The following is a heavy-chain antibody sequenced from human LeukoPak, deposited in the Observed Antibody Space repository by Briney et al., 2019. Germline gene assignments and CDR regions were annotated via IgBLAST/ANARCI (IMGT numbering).Heavy chain of an antibody. Sequence: PGGSLRLSCAASGFTFSSYAMSWVRQAPGKGLEWVGRIKSKTDGGTTDYAAPVKGRFTISRDDSKNTLYLQMNSLKTEDTAVYYCTTDIKQWLVLGYYYYYMDVWGKGTTVTVSS. CDR1: GFTFSSYA. CDR3: TTDIKQWLVLGYYYYYMDV. D-gene: IGHD6-19*01. CDR2: IKSKTDGGTT. J-gene: IGHJ6*03. V-gene: IGHV3-15*01.